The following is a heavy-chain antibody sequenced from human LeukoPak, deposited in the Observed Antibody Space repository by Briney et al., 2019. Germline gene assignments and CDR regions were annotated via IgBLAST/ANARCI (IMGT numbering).Heavy chain of an antibody. CDR1: GFTFSNAW. J-gene: IGHJ4*02. D-gene: IGHD3-22*01. Sequence: GGSLRLSCAASGFTFSNAWMSWVRQAPGKGLEWVGRIKSKTDGGTTDYAAPVKGRFIISRDDSKNTLYLQMNSLKTEDTAVYYCTTDPAYYYDTLDYWGQGTLVTVSS. CDR3: TTDPAYYYDTLDY. CDR2: IKSKTDGGTT. V-gene: IGHV3-15*01.